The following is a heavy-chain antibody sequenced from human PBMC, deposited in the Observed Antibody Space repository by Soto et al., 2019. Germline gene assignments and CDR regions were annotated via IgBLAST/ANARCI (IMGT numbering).Heavy chain of an antibody. CDR3: ARDFGGSGSYYNVGSYYYYGMDV. CDR2: ISGSGGST. D-gene: IGHD3-10*01. V-gene: IGHV3-23*01. J-gene: IGHJ6*02. CDR1: GFTFRSHA. Sequence: GGSLRLSCAASGFTFRSHAMSWVRQAPGKGLEWVSAISGSGGSTYYADSVKGRFTISRHNSKNTLYLQMNSLRAEDTAVYYCARDFGGSGSYYNVGSYYYYGMDVWGQGTTVTVSS.